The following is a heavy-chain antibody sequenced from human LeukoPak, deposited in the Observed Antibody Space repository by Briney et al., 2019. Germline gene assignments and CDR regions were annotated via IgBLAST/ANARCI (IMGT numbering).Heavy chain of an antibody. CDR2: IYYSGST. J-gene: IGHJ4*02. CDR1: GGSISSGGYY. D-gene: IGHD6-19*01. V-gene: IGHV4-31*03. CDR3: ARGYCSGWFWDY. Sequence: SQTLSLTCTVSGGSISSGGYYWSWIRQHPGKGLEWIGYIYYSGSTYYNPSLNSRVTISVDTSKNQFSLKLSSVTAADTAVYYCARGYCSGWFWDYWGQGTLVTVSS.